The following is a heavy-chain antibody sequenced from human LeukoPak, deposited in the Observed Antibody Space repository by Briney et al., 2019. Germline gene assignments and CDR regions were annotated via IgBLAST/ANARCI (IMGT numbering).Heavy chain of an antibody. J-gene: IGHJ4*02. CDR2: ISYDGSNK. V-gene: IGHV3-30*03. Sequence: PGGSLRLSCAASGFTFSSYGMHWVRQAPGKGLEWVAVISYDGSNKYYVDSVKGRFTISRDNSKNTLYLQMNSLRVEDTAVYYCCVGATVCDYWGQGTLVTVSS. CDR3: CVGATVCDY. CDR1: GFTFSSYG. D-gene: IGHD1-26*01.